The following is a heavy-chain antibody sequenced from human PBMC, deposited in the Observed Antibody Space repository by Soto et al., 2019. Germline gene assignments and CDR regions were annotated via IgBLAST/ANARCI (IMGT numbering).Heavy chain of an antibody. CDR1: GFTFSSYA. CDR3: AKDFGDPYISSWGTLVY. CDR2: ISGSGGTT. V-gene: IGHV3-23*01. D-gene: IGHD6-13*01. J-gene: IGHJ4*02. Sequence: EVQLLESGGGLVQPGGSLRLSCAASGFTFSSYAMNWVRQAPGRGLEWVSTISGSGGTTHYADSVKGRFTISRDNSKNTLYLQLNSLRAEDTAVYYCAKDFGDPYISSWGTLVYWGQGTLVTVSS.